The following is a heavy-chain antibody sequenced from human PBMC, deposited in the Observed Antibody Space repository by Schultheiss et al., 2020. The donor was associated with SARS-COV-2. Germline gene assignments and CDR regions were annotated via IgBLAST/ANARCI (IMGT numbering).Heavy chain of an antibody. D-gene: IGHD6-6*01. CDR1: GFAFSSYE. CDR3: VKDTDSSSSEVGGWFDS. J-gene: IGHJ5*01. CDR2: ISGPGLSS. V-gene: IGHV3-23*01. Sequence: GGSLRLSCAASGFAFSSYEMNWIRQAPGKGLEWVSGISGPGLSSYYADSVKGRFTISRDNSKNTLFLQMNDVRVEDSALYYCVKDTDSSSSEVGGWFDSWGQGILVTVSS.